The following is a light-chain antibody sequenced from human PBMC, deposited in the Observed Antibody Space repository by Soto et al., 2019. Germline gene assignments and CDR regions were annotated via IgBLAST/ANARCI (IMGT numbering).Light chain of an antibody. Sequence: QSVLTQPPSASGTPGQRVTISCSGSSSNIGSNTVNWYQQLPGTAPKLLIYSNNQRPSGVPDRFSGSKSGTSASLAISGLQSEDEAEFYCAAWDDSLIGVVFGGGTKVTVL. CDR2: SNN. CDR3: AAWDDSLIGVV. CDR1: SSNIGSNT. V-gene: IGLV1-44*01. J-gene: IGLJ2*01.